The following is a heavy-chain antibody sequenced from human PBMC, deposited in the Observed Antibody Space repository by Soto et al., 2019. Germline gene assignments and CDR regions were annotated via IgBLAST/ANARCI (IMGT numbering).Heavy chain of an antibody. D-gene: IGHD6-19*01. J-gene: IGHJ4*02. CDR3: VIARVAGYRYSAH. Sequence: EVQLVESGGGLVQPGGSLRLSCAASGVTFSDHYMDWVRQAPGKGLEWVGRIRNKANSYSTEYAASVRGRFTISRDESEYSLYLQMNGLKTEDTAVYYFVIARVAGYRYSAHWGQGPLFTVSS. CDR2: IRNKANSYST. CDR1: GVTFSDHY. V-gene: IGHV3-72*01.